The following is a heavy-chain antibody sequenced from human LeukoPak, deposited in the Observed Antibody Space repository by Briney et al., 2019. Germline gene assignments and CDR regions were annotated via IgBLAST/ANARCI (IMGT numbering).Heavy chain of an antibody. J-gene: IGHJ4*02. Sequence: ASVKVSCKASGYTFTSYYMHWVRQAPGQGLEWMGIINPSGGSTSYAQKFQGRVTMTRDTSTSTVYMELSSLRSDDTAVYYCARGLGYCTNGVCSYLPAHWGQGTLVTVSS. CDR3: ARGLGYCTNGVCSYLPAH. CDR1: GYTFTSYY. D-gene: IGHD2-8*01. V-gene: IGHV1-46*01. CDR2: INPSGGST.